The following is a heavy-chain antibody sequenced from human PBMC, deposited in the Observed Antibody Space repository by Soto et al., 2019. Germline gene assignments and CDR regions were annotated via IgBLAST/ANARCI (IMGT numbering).Heavy chain of an antibody. Sequence: ASVKVCCEASGYTFTSYGISWVRQAPGEGLEWMGWISAYNGNTNDAQKLQGRVTMTTDTSTSTAYMELRSLRSDDTAVYYCARDGIGTQYYYYYGMDVWGQGTTVTV. CDR1: GYTFTSYG. V-gene: IGHV1-18*04. D-gene: IGHD1-26*01. J-gene: IGHJ6*02. CDR2: ISAYNGNT. CDR3: ARDGIGTQYYYYYGMDV.